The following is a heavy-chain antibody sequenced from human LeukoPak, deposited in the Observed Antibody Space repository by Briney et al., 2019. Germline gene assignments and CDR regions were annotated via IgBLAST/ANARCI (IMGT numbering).Heavy chain of an antibody. CDR2: INPSGGST. J-gene: IGHJ4*02. D-gene: IGHD2-2*01. CDR1: GYTFTSYY. Sequence: ASVKVSCKASGYTFTSYYMHWVRQAPGQGLEWMGIINPSGGSTSYAQKFQGRVTMTRDTSTSTVHMELSSLRSEDTAVYYCARGPALIVVVPAAKGFDYWGQGTLVTVSS. V-gene: IGHV1-46*01. CDR3: ARGPALIVVVPAAKGFDY.